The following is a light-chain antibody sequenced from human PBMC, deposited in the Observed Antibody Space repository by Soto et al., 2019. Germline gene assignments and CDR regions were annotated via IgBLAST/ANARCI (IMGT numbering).Light chain of an antibody. Sequence: QSVLTQPASVSGSPGQSITLSCTGTTNDVGTYNLVSWYQQHPGKAPKLIIYEGFKRPSGVPDRFSGSRSGTSASLAITGLQAEDDGDYYCQSYDSSLSGSSVFGTGTKVTVL. V-gene: IGLV2-14*02. CDR2: EGF. CDR3: QSYDSSLSGSSV. CDR1: TNDVGTYNL. J-gene: IGLJ1*01.